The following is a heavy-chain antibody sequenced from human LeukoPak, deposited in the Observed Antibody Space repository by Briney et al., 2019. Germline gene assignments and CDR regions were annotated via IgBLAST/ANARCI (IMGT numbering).Heavy chain of an antibody. D-gene: IGHD5-18*01. V-gene: IGHV1-69*06. CDR2: IIPIFGTA. CDR3: ASPTADGYSYGPFDY. CDR1: GGTFSSYA. J-gene: IGHJ4*02. Sequence: SVKVSCKASGGTFSSYAISWVRQAPGQGLEWMGGIIPIFGTANYAQKFQGRVTITADKSTSTAYMELSSLRSEDTAVYYCASPTADGYSYGPFDYWGQGTLVTVSS.